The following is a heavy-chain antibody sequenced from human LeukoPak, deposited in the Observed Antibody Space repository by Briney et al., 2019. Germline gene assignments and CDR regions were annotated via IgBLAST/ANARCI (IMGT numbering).Heavy chain of an antibody. CDR1: GFTFSTYA. CDR3: AKGVNDYGDYGPA. CDR2: ISGSGGST. Sequence: GSLRLSCAASGFTFSTYAMSWVRQAPGKGLGWVSAISGSGGSTYYADSVKGRFTISRDNSKNTLYLQMNSLRAEDTAVYYCAKGVNDYGDYGPAWGQGTLVTVSS. D-gene: IGHD4-17*01. J-gene: IGHJ5*02. V-gene: IGHV3-23*01.